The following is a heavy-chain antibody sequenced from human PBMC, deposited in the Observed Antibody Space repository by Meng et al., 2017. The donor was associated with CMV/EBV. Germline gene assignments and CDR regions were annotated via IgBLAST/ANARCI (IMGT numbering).Heavy chain of an antibody. D-gene: IGHD2-15*01. CDR2: IYYSGST. V-gene: IGHV4-59*01. CDR1: GGSISSYY. J-gene: IGHJ6*02. CDR3: ASKGYCSGGSCYSTYYYGMDV. Sequence: SETLSLTCTVSGGSISSYYWSWIRQPPGKGLEWIGYIYYSGSTNYNPSLKSRVTISVDTSKNQFSLKLSPVTAADTAVYYCASKGYCSGGSCYSTYYYGMDVWGQGTTVTVSS.